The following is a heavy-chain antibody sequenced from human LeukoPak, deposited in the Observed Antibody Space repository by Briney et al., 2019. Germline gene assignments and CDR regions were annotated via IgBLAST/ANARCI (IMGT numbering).Heavy chain of an antibody. Sequence: SETLSLTCAVYGGSFSGYYWSWIRQPPGKGLEWIGEINHSGSTNYNPSLKGRVTISVDTSMNQFSLKLSFVTTADTAVYYCARALGYCSGGSCTRGYNWFDPWGQGTLVTVPS. CDR3: ARALGYCSGGSCTRGYNWFDP. CDR1: GGSFSGYY. J-gene: IGHJ5*02. CDR2: INHSGST. V-gene: IGHV4-34*01. D-gene: IGHD2-15*01.